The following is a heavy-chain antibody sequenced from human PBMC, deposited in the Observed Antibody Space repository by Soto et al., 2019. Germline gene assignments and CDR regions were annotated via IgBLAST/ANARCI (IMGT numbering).Heavy chain of an antibody. D-gene: IGHD2-2*01. CDR3: ARLDAYNSFDY. CDR1: GYSIISGGYY. J-gene: IGHJ4*02. CDR2: IYDNGGT. V-gene: IGHV4-30-2*01. Sequence: SETLSLTCAVSGYSIISGGYYWNWIRQPPGKGLEWIGSIYDNGGTYYNPSLKSRVTISLDRSKNQFSLKLNSVTAADTAVFYCARLDAYNSFDYWGPGILVTVSS.